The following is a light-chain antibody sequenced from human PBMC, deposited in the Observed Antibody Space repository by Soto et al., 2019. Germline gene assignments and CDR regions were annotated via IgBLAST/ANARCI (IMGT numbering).Light chain of an antibody. Sequence: QSVLTQPPSASGTPGQRVTISCSGSSSNIGSNTVNWYQQLPGTAPKLLIYNSNQRPSGVPDRFSGSKSGTSASLAISGLQSEDEADYYCAAWDVSLNGPIFGGGTKLTGL. J-gene: IGLJ2*01. CDR1: SSNIGSNT. CDR3: AAWDVSLNGPI. V-gene: IGLV1-44*01. CDR2: NSN.